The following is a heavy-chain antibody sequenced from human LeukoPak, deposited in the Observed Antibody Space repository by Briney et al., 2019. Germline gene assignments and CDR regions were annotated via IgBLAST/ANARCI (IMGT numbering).Heavy chain of an antibody. V-gene: IGHV1-2*02. Sequence: GASVKVSCKASGYTFTGYYMHWVRQAPGQGLEWMGWINPNSGGTNYAQKFQGRVTMTRDTSISTAYMELSRLRSDDTAVYYCASAMGYCSSTSCYETPDYWGQGTLVTVSS. CDR3: ASAMGYCSSTSCYETPDY. J-gene: IGHJ4*02. CDR2: INPNSGGT. CDR1: GYTFTGYY. D-gene: IGHD2-2*01.